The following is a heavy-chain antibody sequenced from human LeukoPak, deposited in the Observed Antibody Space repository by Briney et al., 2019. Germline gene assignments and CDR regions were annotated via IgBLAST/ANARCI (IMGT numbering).Heavy chain of an antibody. CDR1: GYSFTSYW. V-gene: IGHV5-51*01. D-gene: IGHD6-19*01. J-gene: IGHJ4*02. CDR3: ARGRGWADY. Sequence: GESLKISCKGSGYSFTSYWIGWVRQMPGKGLEWMGIIYPGDSDTRYSPSFQGHVTISGDRSISTTYLQWRSLQASDTAIYFCARGRGWADYWGQGTLVTVSS. CDR2: IYPGDSDT.